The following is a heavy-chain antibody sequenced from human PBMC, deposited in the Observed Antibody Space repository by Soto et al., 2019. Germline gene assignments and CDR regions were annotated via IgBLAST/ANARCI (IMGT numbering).Heavy chain of an antibody. Sequence: ASMKVSCKASGYTFTSYAMHLVRQAPGQRLEWMGWINAGNGNTKYSQKFQGRVTITRDTSASTAYMELSSLRSEDTAVYYCARSIVVVTALDYWGQGTLVTVSS. CDR2: INAGNGNT. CDR3: ARSIVVVTALDY. V-gene: IGHV1-3*01. D-gene: IGHD2-21*02. J-gene: IGHJ4*02. CDR1: GYTFTSYA.